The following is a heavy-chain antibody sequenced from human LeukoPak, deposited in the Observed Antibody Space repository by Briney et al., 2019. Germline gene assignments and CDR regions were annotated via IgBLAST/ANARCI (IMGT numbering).Heavy chain of an antibody. Sequence: GGSLRLSCAASGFTFSAFWMTWVRQAPGKGLEWVASIKEDGSEKFYVDSVKGRFTISRDNAKEPLYLQMNSLTAEDAAVYYCARGRDNVYWGQGTLVTVSS. V-gene: IGHV3-7*04. CDR2: IKEDGSEK. CDR1: GFTFSAFW. D-gene: IGHD5-24*01. CDR3: ARGRDNVY. J-gene: IGHJ4*02.